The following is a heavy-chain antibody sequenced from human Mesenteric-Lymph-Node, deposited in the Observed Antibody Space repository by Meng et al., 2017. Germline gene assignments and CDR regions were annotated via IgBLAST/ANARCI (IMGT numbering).Heavy chain of an antibody. CDR2: INCNGGNT. CDR3: VRDWSVKEEGGDY. J-gene: IGHJ4*02. CDR1: GFTVDASD. Sequence: VELGGGVIGPGGALRLSCAASGFTVDASDMEWVRQAPEKGLEWVSGINCNGGNTHGADSVQCRFTLSRDNAKNSLYLQMHGLRAEDTAVYYCVRDWSVKEEGGDYWGQGTLVTVSS. V-gene: IGHV3-20*04. D-gene: IGHD3-3*01.